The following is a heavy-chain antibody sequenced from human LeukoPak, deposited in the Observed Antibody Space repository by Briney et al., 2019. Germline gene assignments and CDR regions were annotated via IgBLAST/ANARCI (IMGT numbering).Heavy chain of an antibody. V-gene: IGHV3-23*01. D-gene: IGHD3-22*01. CDR3: AKAHRDSSGYYYYYYYMDV. Sequence: GGSLRLSCAASGFTFSSYAMSWVRQAPGKGLEWVSAISGSGGSTCYADSVKGRFTISRDNSKNTLYLQMNSLRAEDTAVYYCAKAHRDSSGYYYYYYYMDVWGKGTTVTVSS. CDR1: GFTFSSYA. CDR2: ISGSGGST. J-gene: IGHJ6*03.